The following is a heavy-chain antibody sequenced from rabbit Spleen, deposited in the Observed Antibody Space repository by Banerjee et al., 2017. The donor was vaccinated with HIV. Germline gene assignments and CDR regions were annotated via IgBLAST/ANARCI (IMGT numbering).Heavy chain of an antibody. V-gene: IGHV1S40*01. CDR3: ARDTGSSFSSYGMDL. CDR1: GFDFSSNT. CDR2: ISVTGSGGT. Sequence: QSLEESGGDLVKPGASLTLTCTVSGFDFSSNTMCWVRQAPGKVLVWIACISVTGSGGTYYASWAKGRFTISKTSSTTVDLQMTSLTAADTATYFCARDTGSSFSSYGMDLWGQGILVTVS. J-gene: IGHJ6*01. D-gene: IGHD8-1*01.